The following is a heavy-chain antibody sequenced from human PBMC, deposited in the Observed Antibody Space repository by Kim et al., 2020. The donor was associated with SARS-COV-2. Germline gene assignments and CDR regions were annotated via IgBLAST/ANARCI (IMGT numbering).Heavy chain of an antibody. Sequence: NHHPSLKSRVTISVDTSKNQFSLKLSSVTAADTAMYYCAREPDYGDYFDYWGQGTLVTVSS. V-gene: IGHV4-59*01. CDR3: AREPDYGDYFDY. J-gene: IGHJ4*02. D-gene: IGHD4-17*01.